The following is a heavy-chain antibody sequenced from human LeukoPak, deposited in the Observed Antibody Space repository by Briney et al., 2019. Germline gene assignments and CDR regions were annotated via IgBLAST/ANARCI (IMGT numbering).Heavy chain of an antibody. D-gene: IGHD2-15*01. CDR3: AAGLVVLDAFDI. V-gene: IGHV1-58*02. CDR2: IVVGSGNT. J-gene: IGHJ3*02. CDR1: GFTCTSSA. Sequence: TSVKVSCKAAGFTCTSSAMQWVRQARGQRLEWIGWIVVGSGNTNYAQKFQERVTITRDMSTSTAYMELSSLRSEDTAVYYCAAGLVVLDAFDIWGQGTMVTVSS.